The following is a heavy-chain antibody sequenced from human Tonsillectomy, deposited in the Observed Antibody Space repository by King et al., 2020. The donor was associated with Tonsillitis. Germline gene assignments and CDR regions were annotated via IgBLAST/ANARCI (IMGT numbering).Heavy chain of an antibody. J-gene: IGHJ4*02. CDR1: GFSLSTSGMR. D-gene: IGHD4-23*01. V-gene: IGHV2-70*04. Sequence: VTLKESGPALVKPTQTLTLTCTFSGFSLSTSGMRVSWIRQPPGKALEWLARIDWDDDKFYTTSLKTRLTISKDNSKNQVVLTMTNMDPVDTATYYCARLPLYGAYSDSFDYWGQGTLVTVSS. CDR2: IDWDDDK. CDR3: ARLPLYGAYSDSFDY.